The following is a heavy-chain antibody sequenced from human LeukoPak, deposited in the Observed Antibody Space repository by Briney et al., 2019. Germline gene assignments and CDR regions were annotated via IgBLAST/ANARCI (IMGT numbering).Heavy chain of an antibody. CDR1: GGSITDYY. CDR3: ARRRGSGTQLWRYDGFDI. Sequence: SETLSLTCTVPGGSITDYYCSWIRQPPGKGLEWVGYAHYGGNTAYNPSLKSRVTISGDTTMNQFSLKLRSVTPAGTAVYYCARRRGSGTQLWRYDGFDIWGQGTVVTVSS. CDR2: AHYGGNT. D-gene: IGHD5-18*01. V-gene: IGHV4-59*01. J-gene: IGHJ3*02.